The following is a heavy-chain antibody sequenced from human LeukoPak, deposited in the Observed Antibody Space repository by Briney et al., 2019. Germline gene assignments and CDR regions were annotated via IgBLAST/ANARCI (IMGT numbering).Heavy chain of an antibody. CDR2: IYSDGTT. Sequence: KTSETLSLTCTVSGGLISGSYWSWIRQPAGKGLEWIGRIYSDGTTNHNLSLRSRVTMSVDRSKNQFSLDLTFVTAADTAVYYCARYGYYYDSSGLGFSDLWGRGSLVTVSS. V-gene: IGHV4-4*07. D-gene: IGHD3-22*01. CDR1: GGLISGSY. J-gene: IGHJ2*01. CDR3: ARYGYYYDSSGLGFSDL.